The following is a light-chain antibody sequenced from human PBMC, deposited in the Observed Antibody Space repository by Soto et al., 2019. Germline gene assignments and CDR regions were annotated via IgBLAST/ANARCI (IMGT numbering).Light chain of an antibody. CDR1: SSNIGGNS. CDR3: GSWDSSLSAYV. J-gene: IGLJ1*01. V-gene: IGLV1-51*01. CDR2: DDN. Sequence: QSVLMQPPSVSAAPGQKVTISCSGSSSNIGGNSVSWYQQLPGTAPKLLIYDDNKRPSGIPDRLSGSKSGTSATLGITGFQTGDEADYYCGSWDSSLSAYVFGTGTKVTVL.